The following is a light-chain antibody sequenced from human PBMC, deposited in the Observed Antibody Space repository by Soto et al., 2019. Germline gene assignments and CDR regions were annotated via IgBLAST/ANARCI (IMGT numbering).Light chain of an antibody. CDR3: QQYNNWPPT. Sequence: EIVMTQSPATLSVSPGERATLSCRASQSVSCNFAWYEQKPGQAPRLLIYGASTRPTGIPARFSGSGSGTEFTLTISSLQSEDFAVYYCQQYNNWPPTFGQGTRLEIK. CDR1: QSVSCN. CDR2: GAS. V-gene: IGKV3-15*01. J-gene: IGKJ5*01.